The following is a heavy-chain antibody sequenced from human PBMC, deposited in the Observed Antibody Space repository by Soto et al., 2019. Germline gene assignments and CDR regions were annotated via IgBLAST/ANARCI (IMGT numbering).Heavy chain of an antibody. J-gene: IGHJ6*02. V-gene: IGHV3-11*06. CDR3: ARGHHSMDV. CDR2: INPTGSYT. CDR1: GFTFSDHY. Sequence: QVQLVESGGGLAQPGGSLRLSCAASGFTFSDHYMTWIRQAPGKGLEWISYINPTGSYTHYADSVKGRFSISRDNAENSLYLQMTSLRPEDTALYYCARGHHSMDVWGQGATVTVSS.